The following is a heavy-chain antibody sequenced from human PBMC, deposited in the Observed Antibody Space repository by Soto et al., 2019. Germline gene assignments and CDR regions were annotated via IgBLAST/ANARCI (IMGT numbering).Heavy chain of an antibody. Sequence: ASVKVSCNASGYTFTSYGISWVRQAPGQGLEWMGWISAYNGNTNYAQKLQGRVTMTTDTSTSTAYMELRSLRSDDTAVYYCARDPDKYYDFWSGYAACLYYGMDVWGQGTTVTVSS. CDR3: ARDPDKYYDFWSGYAACLYYGMDV. V-gene: IGHV1-18*04. CDR2: ISAYNGNT. CDR1: GYTFTSYG. J-gene: IGHJ6*02. D-gene: IGHD3-3*01.